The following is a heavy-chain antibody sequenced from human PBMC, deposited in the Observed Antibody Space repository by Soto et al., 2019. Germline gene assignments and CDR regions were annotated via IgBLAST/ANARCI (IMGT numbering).Heavy chain of an antibody. CDR2: IKSKTDGGTT. J-gene: IGHJ4*01. CDR1: YFTFTNAW. CDR3: TTDSYSTIIIVRFDY. D-gene: IGHD3-22*01. Sequence: PVWPLRLSCTSSYFTFTNAWINWVLKNPLKLLECFGRIKSKTDGGTTDYAEPVKGRFAISRDDSNNMVYLQMNSLKIEDTAVYYCTTDSYSTIIIVRFDYWGHGTLVTVSS. V-gene: IGHV3-15*07.